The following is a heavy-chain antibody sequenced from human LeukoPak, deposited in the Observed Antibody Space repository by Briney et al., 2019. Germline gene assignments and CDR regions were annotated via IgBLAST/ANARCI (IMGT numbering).Heavy chain of an antibody. J-gene: IGHJ4*02. D-gene: IGHD3-22*01. CDR2: LYYSGTT. CDR3: ARATYYYYSSAYWVDY. CDR1: GGSISSGGYY. Sequence: PSQTLSLTCTVSGGSISSGGYYWSWIRQHPGKGLEWIGYLYYSGTTNYNPSLRSRVTISVDTSKNQFSLKLSSVTAADTAVYYCARATYYYYSSAYWVDYWGQGTLGTVSS. V-gene: IGHV4-31*03.